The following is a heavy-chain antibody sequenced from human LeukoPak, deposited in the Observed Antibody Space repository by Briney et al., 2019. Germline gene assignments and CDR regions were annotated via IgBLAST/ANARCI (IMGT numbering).Heavy chain of an antibody. D-gene: IGHD5-12*01. J-gene: IGHJ4*02. CDR2: IYTSGNT. V-gene: IGHV4-4*07. CDR1: GGSISSHY. CDR3: ARDYCGYDPLDY. Sequence: PSETLSLTCTGSGGSISSHYWSWIRQPAGKGLEWIGRIYTSGNTYYNPSLKSRVTMSVDTSKNQFSLKLSSVTAADTAVYYCARDYCGYDPLDYWGQGTLVTVSS.